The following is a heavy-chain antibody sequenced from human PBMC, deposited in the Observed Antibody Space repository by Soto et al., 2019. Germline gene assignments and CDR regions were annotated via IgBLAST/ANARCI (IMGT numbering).Heavy chain of an antibody. V-gene: IGHV3-30-3*01. D-gene: IGHD4-17*01. CDR3: ARTTVTLRYYYYYYGMDV. CDR1: GFTFSSYA. Sequence: GGSLRLSCAASGFTFSSYAMHWVRQAPGKGLEWVAVISYDGSNKYYADSVKGRFTISRDNSKNTLYLQMNSLRAEDTAVYYCARTTVTLRYYYYYYGMDVWGQGTPVTVSS. J-gene: IGHJ6*02. CDR2: ISYDGSNK.